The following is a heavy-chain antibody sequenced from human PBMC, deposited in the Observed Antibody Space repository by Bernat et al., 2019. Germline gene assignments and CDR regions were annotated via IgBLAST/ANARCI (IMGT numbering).Heavy chain of an antibody. CDR3: ARGGSSSWYEVFY. D-gene: IGHD6-13*01. CDR2: IWYDGSNK. Sequence: QVQLVESGGGVVQPGRSLRLSCAASRFTFSSYGMHWVRQAPGKGLEWVAVIWYDGSNKYYGDSVKGRFIIYRDNSKNTLYLQMNSLRAEATAVYYCARGGSSSWYEVFYWGQGTLVTVSS. J-gene: IGHJ4*02. CDR1: RFTFSSYG. V-gene: IGHV3-33*01.